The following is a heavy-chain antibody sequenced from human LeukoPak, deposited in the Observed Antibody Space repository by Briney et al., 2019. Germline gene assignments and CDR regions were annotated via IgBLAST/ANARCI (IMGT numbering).Heavy chain of an antibody. CDR2: ISYDGSNK. Sequence: GGSLRLSCAASGFTFSSYGMSWVRQAPGKGLEWVALISYDGSNKYYADSVKGRFTISRDNSKNTLYLQMNSLRAEDTAVYYCARGDLHYHDSTRRGFDIWGQGTMVTVSS. CDR1: GFTFSSYG. J-gene: IGHJ3*02. D-gene: IGHD3-10*01. CDR3: ARGDLHYHDSTRRGFDI. V-gene: IGHV3-30*03.